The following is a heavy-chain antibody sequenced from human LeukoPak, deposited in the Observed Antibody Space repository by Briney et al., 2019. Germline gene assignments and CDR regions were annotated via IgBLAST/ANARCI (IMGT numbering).Heavy chain of an antibody. CDR1: GGSISSSSYY. J-gene: IGHJ4*02. CDR2: IYYSGST. CDR3: ARLPDQQLDPFDY. V-gene: IGHV4-39*01. D-gene: IGHD6-13*01. Sequence: PSETLSLTCTVSGGSISSSSYYWGWIRQLPGKGLEWIGSIYYSGSTYYNPSLKSRVTISVDTSKNQFSLKLSSVTAADTAVYYCARLPDQQLDPFDYWGQGTLVTVSS.